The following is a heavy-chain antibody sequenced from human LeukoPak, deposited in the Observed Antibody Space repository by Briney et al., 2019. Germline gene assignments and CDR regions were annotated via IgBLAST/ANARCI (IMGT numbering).Heavy chain of an antibody. Sequence: GSLRLSCAASGFTFSSYSMNWVRQAPGKGLECVSSISSSSSYIYYADSVKGRFTISRDNAKNSLYLQMNSLRAEDTAVYYCARDFGLWSGYYSYWGQGTLVTVSS. V-gene: IGHV3-21*01. D-gene: IGHD3-3*01. CDR3: ARDFGLWSGYYSY. J-gene: IGHJ4*02. CDR1: GFTFSSYS. CDR2: ISSSSSYI.